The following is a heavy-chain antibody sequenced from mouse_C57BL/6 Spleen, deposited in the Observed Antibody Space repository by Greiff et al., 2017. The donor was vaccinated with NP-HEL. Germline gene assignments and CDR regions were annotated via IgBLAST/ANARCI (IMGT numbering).Heavy chain of an antibody. V-gene: IGHV1-64*01. J-gene: IGHJ2*01. D-gene: IGHD2-4*01. CDR2: IHPNSGST. CDR1: GYTFTSYW. CDR3: AVLYDYDFDY. Sequence: QVQLKQPGAELVKPGASVKLSCKASGYTFTSYWMHWVKQRPGQGLEWIGMIHPNSGSTNYNEKFKSKATLTVDKSSSTAYMQLSSLTSEDSAVYYCAVLYDYDFDYWGQGTTLTVSS.